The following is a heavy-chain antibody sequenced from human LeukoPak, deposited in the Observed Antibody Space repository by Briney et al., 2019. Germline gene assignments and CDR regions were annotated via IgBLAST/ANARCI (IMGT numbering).Heavy chain of an antibody. D-gene: IGHD3-10*01. J-gene: IGHJ6*02. Sequence: SETLSLTCAVYGGSFSGYYWSWIRQPPGKGLEWIGEINHSGSTNYNPSLKSRVTISVDTSQNQFSLKLNSVTAADTAVFYCARGRRGFGYGMDVWGQGTTVTVSS. CDR3: ARGRRGFGYGMDV. CDR1: GGSFSGYY. CDR2: INHSGST. V-gene: IGHV4-34*01.